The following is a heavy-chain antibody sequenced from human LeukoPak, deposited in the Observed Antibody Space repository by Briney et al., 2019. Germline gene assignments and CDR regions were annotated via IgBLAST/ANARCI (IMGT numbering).Heavy chain of an antibody. D-gene: IGHD3-10*01. J-gene: IGHJ6*02. Sequence: SETLSLTCAVYGGSFSGYYWSWIRQPPGKGLEWIGEINHSGSTNYNPSLKSRVTISVDTSQNQFSLKLNSVTAADTAVFYCARGRRGFGYGMDVWGQGTTVTVSS. CDR3: ARGRRGFGYGMDV. CDR1: GGSFSGYY. CDR2: INHSGST. V-gene: IGHV4-34*01.